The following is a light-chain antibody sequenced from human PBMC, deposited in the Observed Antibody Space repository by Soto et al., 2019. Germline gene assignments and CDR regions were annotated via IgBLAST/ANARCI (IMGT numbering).Light chain of an antibody. Sequence: EIVLTQSPGTLSLSPGETATLSCRASQTVNSDYLAWFQQRPGQAPRLLIFATSRRATDIPDRFSGSGSGTDFTLTISRLEPEDFAVYYCQQYDNSPTFGQGTKVDIK. CDR2: ATS. V-gene: IGKV3-20*01. J-gene: IGKJ1*01. CDR1: QTVNSDY. CDR3: QQYDNSPT.